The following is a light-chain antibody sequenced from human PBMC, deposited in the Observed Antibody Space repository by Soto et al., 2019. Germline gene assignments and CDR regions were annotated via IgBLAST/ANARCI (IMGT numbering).Light chain of an antibody. V-gene: IGKV3-20*01. CDR2: GAS. J-gene: IGKJ1*01. Sequence: EIVLTQSPDTLSLSPGERATLSCRASQSVSSNLAWYQQRPGQAPRLLIYGASSRATGIPDRFSGSGSGTDFTLTISRLEPEDFAVYYCQQYGSSPLWTFGQGTKV. CDR3: QQYGSSPLWT. CDR1: QSVSSN.